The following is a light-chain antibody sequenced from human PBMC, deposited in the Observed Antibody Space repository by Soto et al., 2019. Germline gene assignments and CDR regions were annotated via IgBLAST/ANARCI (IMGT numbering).Light chain of an antibody. V-gene: IGKV1-27*01. CDR1: QGISNY. J-gene: IGKJ3*01. CDR3: QKYNSALFT. Sequence: DIQMTQSPSILSASVGDRVTITCRASQGISNYLAWYQQKPGKVPKLLIYAASTLQSGVPSRFSGSGSGTDFTLTISSLQPEDVATYYCQKYNSALFTFVPGTKVDIK. CDR2: AAS.